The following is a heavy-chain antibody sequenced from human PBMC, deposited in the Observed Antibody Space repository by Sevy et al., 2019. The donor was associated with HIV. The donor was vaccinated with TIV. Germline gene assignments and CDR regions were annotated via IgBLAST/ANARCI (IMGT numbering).Heavy chain of an antibody. CDR1: GFTFSSYA. D-gene: IGHD6-19*01. Sequence: GGSLRLSCADSGFTFSSYAMHWVRQAPGKGLEWVAIISYDGSNKYYADSVKGRFTISRDNSKNTLYLQMNSLRAEDTAVYHCARGVGAGSGWYYFDYWGQGTLVTVSS. CDR3: ARGVGAGSGWYYFDY. V-gene: IGHV3-30-3*01. J-gene: IGHJ4*02. CDR2: ISYDGSNK.